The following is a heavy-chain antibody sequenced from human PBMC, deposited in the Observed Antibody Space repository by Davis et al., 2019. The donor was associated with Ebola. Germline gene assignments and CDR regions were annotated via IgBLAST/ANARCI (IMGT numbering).Heavy chain of an antibody. CDR2: VYYNGGT. CDR3: ARMGLSSGYYFFDY. V-gene: IGHV4-59*01. CDR1: GGSISSYY. D-gene: IGHD3-22*01. J-gene: IGHJ4*02. Sequence: SETLSLTCTVSGGSISSYYWSWIRQPPGKGLEWIGYVYYNGGTNYNPSLKSRVTISLDTSKIQFSLKLSSVTAADTAVYYCARMGLSSGYYFFDYWGQGTLVTVSS.